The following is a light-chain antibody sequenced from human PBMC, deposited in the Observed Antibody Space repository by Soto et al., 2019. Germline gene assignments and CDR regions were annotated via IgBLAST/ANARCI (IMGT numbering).Light chain of an antibody. Sequence: QSALTQPRSVSGSPGQSVTISCTGTSSDVGNYNYVSWYQHHPGKAPKLMIYDVNKRPSGVPDRFSGSKSGNTASLTISGLQAEDEADYYCCSYACSYTVVFGGGTKLTVL. CDR3: CSYACSYTVV. J-gene: IGLJ2*01. V-gene: IGLV2-11*01. CDR2: DVN. CDR1: SSDVGNYNY.